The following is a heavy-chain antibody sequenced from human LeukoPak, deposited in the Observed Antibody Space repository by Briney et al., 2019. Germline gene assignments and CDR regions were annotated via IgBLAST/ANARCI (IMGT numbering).Heavy chain of an antibody. CDR2: IVVGSGNT. V-gene: IGHV1-58*01. J-gene: IGHJ4*02. CDR3: AADHLHYDSSGSKEN. D-gene: IGHD3-22*01. Sequence: SVKVSCKASGFTFTSSAVQWVRQARVQRLEWIGWIVVGSGNTNYAQKFQERVTITRDMSTSTAYMELSSLRSEDTAVYYCAADHLHYDSSGSKENWGQGTLVTVSS. CDR1: GFTFTSSA.